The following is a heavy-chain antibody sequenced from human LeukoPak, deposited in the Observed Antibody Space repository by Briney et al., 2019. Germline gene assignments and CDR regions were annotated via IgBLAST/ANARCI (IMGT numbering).Heavy chain of an antibody. J-gene: IGHJ4*02. CDR1: GGSINTYH. D-gene: IGHD1-26*01. V-gene: IGHV4-4*07. CDR3: AREGFKRYLFDY. Sequence: MSSETLSLTCTVSGGSINTYHWSWIRQPAGKGLEWVGRVYTSGSTNYNPSLKSRVTMSVDTSKNQFSLELSSVTAADTAVYYCAREGFKRYLFDYWGQGTLVTVSS. CDR2: VYTSGST.